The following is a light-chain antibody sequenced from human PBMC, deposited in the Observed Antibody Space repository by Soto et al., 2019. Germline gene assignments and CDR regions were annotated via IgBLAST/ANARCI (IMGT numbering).Light chain of an antibody. CDR1: QSVSSN. CDR2: DAS. Sequence: EIVMTQSPATLSVSPGERVTLSCRASQSVSSNLVWYHQKPGQAPRLLIYDASNRATGILARFSGSGSGTEFTLTISSLQSEDFAVYYCQQYNNWPPWTFGQGTKVDIK. CDR3: QQYNNWPPWT. V-gene: IGKV3D-15*01. J-gene: IGKJ1*01.